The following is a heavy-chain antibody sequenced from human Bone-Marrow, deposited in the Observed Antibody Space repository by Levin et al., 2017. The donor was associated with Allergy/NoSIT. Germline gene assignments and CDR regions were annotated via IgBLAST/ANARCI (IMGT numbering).Heavy chain of an antibody. J-gene: IGHJ4*02. D-gene: IGHD5-18*01. CDR3: AGHTAGDY. CDR1: GFTFSSYW. Sequence: GGSLRLSCADSGFTFSSYWMHWVRQAPGKGLVWVSRINNDGSSTDYADSVKGRFTISRDNSKNTLYLQMNSLRAEDTAVYYCAGHTAGDYWGQGTLVTVTS. V-gene: IGHV3-74*01. CDR2: INNDGSST.